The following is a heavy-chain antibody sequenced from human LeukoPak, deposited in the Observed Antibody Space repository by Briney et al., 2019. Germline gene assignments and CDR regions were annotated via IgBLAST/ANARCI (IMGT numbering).Heavy chain of an antibody. D-gene: IGHD2-2*01. CDR1: GGSISSSSYY. J-gene: IGHJ6*03. CDR2: IYYSGST. Sequence: SETLSLTCTVSGGSISSSSYYWGWIRQPPGKGLEWIGSIYYSGSTYYNPSLKSRVTISVDTSKNQFSLKLSSVTAADTAVYYCAREHGGCSSTSCYGYYYYYYMDVWGKGTTVTVSS. V-gene: IGHV4-39*07. CDR3: AREHGGCSSTSCYGYYYYYYMDV.